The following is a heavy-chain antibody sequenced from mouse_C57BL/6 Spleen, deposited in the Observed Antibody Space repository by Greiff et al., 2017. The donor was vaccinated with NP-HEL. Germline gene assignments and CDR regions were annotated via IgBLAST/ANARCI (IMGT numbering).Heavy chain of an antibody. CDR2: INPSSGYT. D-gene: IGHD1-1*01. V-gene: IGHV1-4*01. CDR3: AREEGLLRGDY. CDR1: GYTFTSYT. Sequence: QVQLQQSGAELARPGASVKMSCKASGYTFTSYTMHWVKQRPGQGLEWIGYINPSSGYTKYNQKFKDKATLTADKSSSTAYMQLSSLTSEDSAVYYCAREEGLLRGDYWGQGTTLTVSS. J-gene: IGHJ2*01.